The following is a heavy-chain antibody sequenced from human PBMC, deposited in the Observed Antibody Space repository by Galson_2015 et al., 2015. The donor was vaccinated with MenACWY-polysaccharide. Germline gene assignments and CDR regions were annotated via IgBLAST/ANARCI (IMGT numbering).Heavy chain of an antibody. CDR2: VNPGSGNT. CDR1: GYKFSSYA. D-gene: IGHD2-2*01. Sequence: CKASGYKFSSYAFNWDRLATGHGLEGMGWVNPGSGNTGYAQKWQGTVTMTMAISITTANMELSSLRSEDTAIYNCARLNCSRVSCYYGMDVWGQGTPVTVSS. CDR3: ARLNCSRVSCYYGMDV. V-gene: IGHV1-8*01. J-gene: IGHJ6*02.